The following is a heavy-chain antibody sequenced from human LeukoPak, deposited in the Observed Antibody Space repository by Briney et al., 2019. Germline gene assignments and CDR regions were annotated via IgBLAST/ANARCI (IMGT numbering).Heavy chain of an antibody. D-gene: IGHD2-15*01. CDR1: GFTFSSYA. CDR3: ARRSLRYCSGGSCYSLLGDAFDI. CDR2: ISGSGGST. V-gene: IGHV3-23*01. J-gene: IGHJ3*02. Sequence: PGGSLRLSCAASGFTFSSYAMSWVRQAPGKGLEWVSAISGSGGSTYYADSVKGRFTISRDNSKNTLYLQMNSLRAEDTAVYYCARRSLRYCSGGSCYSLLGDAFDIWGQGTMVTVSS.